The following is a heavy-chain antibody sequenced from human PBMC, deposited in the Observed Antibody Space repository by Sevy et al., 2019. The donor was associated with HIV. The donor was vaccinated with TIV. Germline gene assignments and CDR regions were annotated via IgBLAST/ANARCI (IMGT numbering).Heavy chain of an antibody. CDR1: KYTFTINY. D-gene: IGHD3-16*01. CDR2: INPSGDTT. V-gene: IGHV1-46*01. CDR3: VAGNYGSAFLFDS. Sequence: ASVKVSCKASKYTFTINYVHWVRLAPGQGLEWMGIINPSGDTTNYAQKFQGRVTLTRDTSTSTVYMELSSLRSEDTAVYYCVAGNYGSAFLFDSRGQGTLVTVSS. J-gene: IGHJ4*02.